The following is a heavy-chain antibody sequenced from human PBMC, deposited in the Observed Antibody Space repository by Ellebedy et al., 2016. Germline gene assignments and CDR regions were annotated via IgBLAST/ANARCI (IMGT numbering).Heavy chain of an antibody. CDR3: ARILAGLESEVVPTNAFDI. Sequence: SGPTLVKPTQTLTLTCTFSGFSLSTSGVGVGWIRQPPGKALEWLALIYWNDDKRYSPSLKSRLTITKDTSKNQVVLTMTNMDPVDTATYYCARILAGLESEVVPTNAFDIWGQGTMVTVSS. V-gene: IGHV2-5*01. CDR1: GFSLSTSGVG. CDR2: IYWNDDK. D-gene: IGHD2-15*01. J-gene: IGHJ3*02.